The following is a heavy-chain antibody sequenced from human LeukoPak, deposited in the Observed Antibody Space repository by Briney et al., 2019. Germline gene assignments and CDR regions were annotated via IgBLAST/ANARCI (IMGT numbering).Heavy chain of an antibody. Sequence: GGPLRLSCAASGFTFSSYWMSWVRQAPGKGLEWVANIKQDGSEKYYVDSVKGRFTISRDNAKNALYLQMNSLRAEDTAVYYCARDSTGYGYEEWYWGQGTLVTVSS. V-gene: IGHV3-7*01. D-gene: IGHD3-16*01. J-gene: IGHJ4*02. CDR1: GFTFSSYW. CDR3: ARDSTGYGYEEWY. CDR2: IKQDGSEK.